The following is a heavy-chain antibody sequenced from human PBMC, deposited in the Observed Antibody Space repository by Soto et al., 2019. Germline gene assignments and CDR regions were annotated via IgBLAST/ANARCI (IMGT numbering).Heavy chain of an antibody. Sequence: QVQLVQSGAEVKKPGSSVKVSCKASGGTFSSYAISWVRQAPGQGLEWMGGIIPNFGTANYAQKFQGRVTITADESTSTAYMELSSLRSEDTAVYYCARDMSGSYYDYYYGMDVWGQGTTVTVSS. CDR3: ARDMSGSYYDYYYGMDV. J-gene: IGHJ6*02. CDR2: IIPNFGTA. V-gene: IGHV1-69*01. D-gene: IGHD1-26*01. CDR1: GGTFSSYA.